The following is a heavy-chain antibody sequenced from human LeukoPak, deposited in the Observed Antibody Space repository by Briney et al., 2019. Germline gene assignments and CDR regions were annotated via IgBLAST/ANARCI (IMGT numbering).Heavy chain of an antibody. D-gene: IGHD3-3*02. J-gene: IGHJ5*02. CDR2: ISSSSSYI. CDR3: ARDPRPRIFSANWFDP. CDR1: GFIFGSYW. Sequence: GSLRLSCAGSGFIFGSYWMSWVRQPPGRGLEWVSSISSSSSYIYYADSVKGRFTISRDNAKNSLYLQMNSLRAEDTAVYYCARDPRPRIFSANWFDPWGQGTLVTVSS. V-gene: IGHV3-21*01.